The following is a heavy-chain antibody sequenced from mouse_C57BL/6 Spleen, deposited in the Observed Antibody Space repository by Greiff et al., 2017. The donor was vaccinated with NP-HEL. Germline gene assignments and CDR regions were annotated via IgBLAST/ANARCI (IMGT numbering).Heavy chain of an antibody. CDR1: GYTFTSYW. J-gene: IGHJ1*03. V-gene: IGHV1-69*01. CDR2: IDPSDSYT. D-gene: IGHD2-10*01. Sequence: QVQLQQPGAELVMPEASVKLSCKASGYTFTSYWMHWVKQRPGQGLEWIGEIDPSDSYTNYNQKFKGKSTLTVDKSSSTAYMQLSSLTSEDSAVYYCARSFYGKGYFDVWGTGTTVTVSS. CDR3: ARSFYGKGYFDV.